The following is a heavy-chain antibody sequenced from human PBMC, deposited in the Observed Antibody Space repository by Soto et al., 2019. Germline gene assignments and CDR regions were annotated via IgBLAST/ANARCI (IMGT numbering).Heavy chain of an antibody. CDR1: RYIFTAYY. Sequence: ASVKVSCKASRYIFTAYYIHWVRQAPGQGLEWMGWIDPNSGGTHYAQKFQGWVTMTRDTSINTAYMELSRLKSDDTAVYYCAKDQRGRGYSYGSVPYGMDVWGQGTTVTVSS. J-gene: IGHJ6*02. CDR2: IDPNSGGT. V-gene: IGHV1-2*04. D-gene: IGHD5-18*01. CDR3: AKDQRGRGYSYGSVPYGMDV.